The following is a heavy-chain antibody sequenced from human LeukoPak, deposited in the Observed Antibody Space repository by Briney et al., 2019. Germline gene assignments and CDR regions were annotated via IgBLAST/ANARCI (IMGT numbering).Heavy chain of an antibody. CDR3: ARDGDSEFFQH. J-gene: IGHJ1*01. Sequence: SWIRQHPGKGLEWIGDIYYSGSTSYNPSLKSRVTISVDTSKNQFSLKMTSVTAADTAVYYCARDGDSEFFQHWGQGTLVTVSS. D-gene: IGHD2/OR15-2a*01. V-gene: IGHV4-31*02. CDR2: IYYSGST.